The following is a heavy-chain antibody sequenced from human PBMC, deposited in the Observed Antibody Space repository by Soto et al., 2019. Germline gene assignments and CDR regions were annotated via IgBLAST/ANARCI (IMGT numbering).Heavy chain of an antibody. Sequence: SVKVSCKASGGTFSSYAISWVRQAPGQGLEWMGGIIPIFGTANYSQKFQGRVTITADESTSTAYMELSSLRSEDTAVYYCARDRIEARITIFGVVTPPYYYYGMDVWGQGTTVTVSS. V-gene: IGHV1-69*13. CDR1: GGTFSSYA. J-gene: IGHJ6*02. CDR3: ARDRIEARITIFGVVTPPYYYYGMDV. D-gene: IGHD3-3*01. CDR2: IIPIFGTA.